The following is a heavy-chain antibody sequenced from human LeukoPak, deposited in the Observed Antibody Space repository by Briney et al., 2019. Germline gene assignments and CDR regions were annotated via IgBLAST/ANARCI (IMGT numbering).Heavy chain of an antibody. CDR1: GFTFSSYW. Sequence: GGSLRLSCAASGFTFSSYWFHWVRQTPGKGLVWVARINNDGTYTTYADSVKGRFTISRDNAKNSLYLQMNSLRVEDTAFYYCARDSVVGVATWDYWGQGTLVTASS. D-gene: IGHD2-15*01. CDR3: ARDSVVGVATWDY. V-gene: IGHV3-74*01. CDR2: INNDGTYT. J-gene: IGHJ4*02.